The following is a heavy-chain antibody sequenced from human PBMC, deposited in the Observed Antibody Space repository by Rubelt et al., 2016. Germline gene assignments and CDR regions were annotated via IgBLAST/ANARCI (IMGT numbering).Heavy chain of an antibody. CDR3: VRDEYGVGGDP. V-gene: IGHV3-48*03. CDR1: GFSFNIYE. CDR2: FTASGGAR. D-gene: IGHD2-15*01. Sequence: EVQLVESGGGLVQPGGSLRLSCAASGFSFNIYEMNWVRQAPGKGLEWVSYFTASGGARYYADALKCRFTVARDNAKNLLYLQMNNVTDDDTALYYCVRDEYGVGGDPWGQGTLVTVSS. J-gene: IGHJ5*02.